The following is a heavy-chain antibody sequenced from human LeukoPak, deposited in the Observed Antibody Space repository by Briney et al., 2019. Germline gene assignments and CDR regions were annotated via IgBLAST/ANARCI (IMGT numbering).Heavy chain of an antibody. Sequence: GESLKISCKGSGYSFTSYWIGWVRQLPGKGLESMGIIYPGDSDTRYSPSFQGQVTISADKSISTAYLQWSSLKASDTAMYCCARQLGYCSGGSCGTTNAFDIWGQGTMVTVSS. CDR3: ARQLGYCSGGSCGTTNAFDI. D-gene: IGHD2-15*01. CDR1: GYSFTSYW. CDR2: IYPGDSDT. J-gene: IGHJ3*02. V-gene: IGHV5-51*01.